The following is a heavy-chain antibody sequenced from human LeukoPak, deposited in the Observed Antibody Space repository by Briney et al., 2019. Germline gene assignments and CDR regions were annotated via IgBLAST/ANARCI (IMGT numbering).Heavy chain of an antibody. CDR3: ARVRTTSGKRWGAFDI. V-gene: IGHV3-11*01. Sequence: GGSLRLSCAASGFTFSDYYMSWIRQAPGKGLEWVSYISSSGSTIYYADSVKGRFTISRDNAKNSLYLQMNSLRAEDTAVYYCARVRTTSGKRWGAFDIWGQGTMVTVSS. CDR2: ISSSGSTI. CDR1: GFTFSDYY. J-gene: IGHJ3*02. D-gene: IGHD1-26*01.